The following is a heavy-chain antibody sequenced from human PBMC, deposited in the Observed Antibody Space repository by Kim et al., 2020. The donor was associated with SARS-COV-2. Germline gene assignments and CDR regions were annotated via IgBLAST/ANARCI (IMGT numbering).Heavy chain of an antibody. Sequence: GGSLRLSCAASGFTFSDYYMSWIRQAPGKGLEWVSYISSSSSYTNYADSVKGRFTISRDNAKNSLYLQMNSLRADDTAVYYCATGGSGYDGLFDYWGQGTLVTVSS. D-gene: IGHD5-12*01. V-gene: IGHV3-11*03. CDR3: ATGGSGYDGLFDY. J-gene: IGHJ4*02. CDR2: ISSSSSYT. CDR1: GFTFSDYY.